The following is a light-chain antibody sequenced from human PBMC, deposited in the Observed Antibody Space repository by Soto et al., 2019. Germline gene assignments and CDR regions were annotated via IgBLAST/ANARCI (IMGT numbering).Light chain of an antibody. CDR3: SSYTTVGSPYV. J-gene: IGLJ1*01. CDR2: EVS. Sequence: QSVLTQPASVSGSPGQSVTISCTGTSGDVGRYNYVSWYQHHPGKAPKLIIYEVSLRPSGVSSRFSGSKSGYTASLTISGLQAEDEAYYYCSSYTTVGSPYVFGNGTKVTVL. CDR1: SGDVGRYNY. V-gene: IGLV2-14*01.